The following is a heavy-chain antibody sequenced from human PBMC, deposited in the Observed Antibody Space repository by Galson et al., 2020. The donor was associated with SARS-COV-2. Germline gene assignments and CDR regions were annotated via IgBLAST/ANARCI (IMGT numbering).Heavy chain of an antibody. J-gene: IGHJ4*02. CDR1: GFTFSYYE. D-gene: IGHD1-26*01. CDR3: VRGGRTRLDY. Sequence: GESLKISCEASGFTFSYYEMNWVRQAPGKGLEWVSYISGSDGIGYYADSVEGRFTISRDNAKNSLHLQMNSLRAEDTAVYYCVRGGRTRLDYWGPGTLVTVTS. V-gene: IGHV3-48*03. CDR2: ISGSDGIG.